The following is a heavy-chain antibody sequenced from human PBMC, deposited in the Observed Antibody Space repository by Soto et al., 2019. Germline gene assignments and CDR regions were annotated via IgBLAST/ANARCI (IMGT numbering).Heavy chain of an antibody. J-gene: IGHJ4*02. CDR2: IGPESGAT. V-gene: IGHV1-2*02. D-gene: IGHD1-26*01. CDR3: GRGRSGQIVVFY. CDR1: GYTFTGHY. Sequence: ASVKVSCKASGYTFTGHYIHWVRQAPEQGPEVMGAIGPESGATRYAQKFQGRVTMTRDTSSTTVYMELKNLSPDDTAVYYCGRGRSGQIVVFYWRQGTPVTV.